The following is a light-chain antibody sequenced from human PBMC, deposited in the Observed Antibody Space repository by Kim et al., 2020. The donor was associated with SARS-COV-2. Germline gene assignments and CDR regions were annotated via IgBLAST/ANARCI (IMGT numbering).Light chain of an antibody. Sequence: GQRFTISGSGGRSNIGSNVVNWYQQLPGTAPKLLIYSNDYRPSGVPARFSGSKSGTSASLAISGLQSEDEADYYCVAWDDSLNGSVFGGGTQLTVL. V-gene: IGLV1-44*01. CDR1: RSNIGSNV. CDR3: VAWDDSLNGSV. J-gene: IGLJ3*02. CDR2: SND.